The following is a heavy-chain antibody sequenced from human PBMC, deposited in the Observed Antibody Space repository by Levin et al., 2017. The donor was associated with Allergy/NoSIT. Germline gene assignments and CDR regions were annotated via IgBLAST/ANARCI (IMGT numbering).Heavy chain of an antibody. J-gene: IGHJ4*02. Sequence: ASVKVSCKGSGYRFTDYWIGWVRQMPGKGLEWMGIIYPGDSDTRYSPSFQGQVTISADKSISTAYLQWSSLKASDTAMFFCARHRDSYDRIDYWGQGTLVTVSS. V-gene: IGHV5-51*01. CDR2: IYPGDSDT. CDR1: GYRFTDYW. CDR3: ARHRDSYDRIDY. D-gene: IGHD5-12*01.